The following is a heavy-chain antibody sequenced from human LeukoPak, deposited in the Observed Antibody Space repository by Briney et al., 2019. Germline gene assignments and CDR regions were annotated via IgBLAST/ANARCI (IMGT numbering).Heavy chain of an antibody. Sequence: RSETLSLTCSVSDGSINSYYWNWIRRPPGKGLEWIGYIYYNGSTNYSPSLKSRVTMSVDTSKNLFSLKVSSVTAADTAVYYCARGRSNYYGMDVWGQGTTVTVSS. V-gene: IGHV4-59*01. CDR3: ARGRSNYYGMDV. J-gene: IGHJ6*02. CDR2: IYYNGST. CDR1: DGSINSYY. D-gene: IGHD1-26*01.